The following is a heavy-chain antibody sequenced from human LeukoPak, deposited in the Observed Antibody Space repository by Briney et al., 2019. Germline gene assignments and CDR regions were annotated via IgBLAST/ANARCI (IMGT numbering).Heavy chain of an antibody. D-gene: IGHD3-22*01. Sequence: SVKVSCKASGGTFSSYAISWVRQAPGQGLEWMGRIIPILGIANYAQKFQGRVTITADKSTSTAYMELSSLRSEDTAVYYCASRHYYDGSGYPSSGDYWGQGTLVTVSS. V-gene: IGHV1-69*04. J-gene: IGHJ4*02. CDR1: GGTFSSYA. CDR2: IIPILGIA. CDR3: ASRHYYDGSGYPSSGDY.